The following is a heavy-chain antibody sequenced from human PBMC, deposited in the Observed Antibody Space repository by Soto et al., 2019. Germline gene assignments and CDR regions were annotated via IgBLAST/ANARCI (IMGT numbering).Heavy chain of an antibody. V-gene: IGHV1-18*01. CDR2: ISAYNGNT. D-gene: IGHD3-10*01. Sequence: QVQLVQSGAEVKKPGASVKVSCKASGYTFTSYGISWVRQAPGQGLEWMGWISAYNGNTTYAQKLQGRVTMTTDTSTSTAYMELSSLRYDDTAVYYCAREVRQASYAGDSFDSWGQGTLVTVSS. CDR1: GYTFTSYG. J-gene: IGHJ4*02. CDR3: AREVRQASYAGDSFDS.